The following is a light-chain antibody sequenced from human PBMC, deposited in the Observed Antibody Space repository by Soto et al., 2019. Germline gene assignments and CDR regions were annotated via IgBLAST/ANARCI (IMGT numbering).Light chain of an antibody. CDR2: GAS. CDR3: QHYNNWPRT. Sequence: EIVMTQSPAPLSVSPGERATLSCRASQSVSSNLAWYQQKPGQAPRLLIYGASTRANGIPASFSGSGSWTEFTFTISCLQSEYFAVYYCQHYNNWPRTFGQGTKVYSK. CDR1: QSVSSN. J-gene: IGKJ1*01. V-gene: IGKV3-15*01.